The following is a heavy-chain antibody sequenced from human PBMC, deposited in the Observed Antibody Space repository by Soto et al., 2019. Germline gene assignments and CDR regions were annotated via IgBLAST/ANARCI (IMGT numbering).Heavy chain of an antibody. D-gene: IGHD3-22*01. J-gene: IGHJ4*02. V-gene: IGHV5-10-1*01. CDR3: ARQIYDSDTGPNFQYYFDS. Sequence: PXESLKISGKGSGYSFAGYWITLVRQKPGIGLEWMGRIDPSDSQTYYSPSFRGHVTISVTKSITTVFLQWSSLRASDTAMYYCARQIYDSDTGPNFQYYFDSWGQGTTVTVSS. CDR1: GYSFAGYW. CDR2: IDPSDSQT.